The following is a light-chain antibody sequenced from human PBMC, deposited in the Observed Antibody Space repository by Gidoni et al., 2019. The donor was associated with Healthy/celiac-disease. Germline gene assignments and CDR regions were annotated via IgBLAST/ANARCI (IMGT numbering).Light chain of an antibody. V-gene: IGKV1-39*01. CDR1: QTISRN. J-gene: IGKJ1*01. CDR3: QQSYSHPWT. Sequence: DIQMTQSPSSLSASVGDRVTITCRASQTISRNLNWYQQKLGKAPKVLIYAASSLQSGVPSRFSGSGSGTDFTLTISPLQPEDFATYYCQQSYSHPWTFGQGTNVEI. CDR2: AAS.